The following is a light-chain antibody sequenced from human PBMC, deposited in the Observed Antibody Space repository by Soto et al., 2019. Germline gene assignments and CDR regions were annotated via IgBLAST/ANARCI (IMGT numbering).Light chain of an antibody. V-gene: IGLV2-8*01. Sequence: QSVPTQPPSASGSPGQSVTISCTGSSSDVGANNYVSWYQQHPGKAPKLIIYEVTKWPSGVPDRFSGSKSGNTASLTVSGLQAEDEADYYCSTFGGTKVFGGGTQLTVL. CDR1: SSDVGANNY. CDR3: STFGGTKV. J-gene: IGLJ2*01. CDR2: EVT.